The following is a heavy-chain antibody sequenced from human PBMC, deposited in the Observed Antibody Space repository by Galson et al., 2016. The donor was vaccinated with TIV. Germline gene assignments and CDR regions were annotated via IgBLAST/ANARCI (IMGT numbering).Heavy chain of an antibody. J-gene: IGHJ6*02. CDR2: IYWDDDE. CDR1: GFSLITNGVG. CDR3: VHLPNMFYYGMDV. D-gene: IGHD3-10*02. Sequence: PALVKPTQTLTLTCTFSGFSLITNGVGVGWVRQPPGKALEWLAHIYWDDDERYSPSLKSRLTITKDTSKNPVVLRMTNMDPMDTTTYYCVHLPNMFYYGMDVWGQGTTVTVSS. V-gene: IGHV2-5*02.